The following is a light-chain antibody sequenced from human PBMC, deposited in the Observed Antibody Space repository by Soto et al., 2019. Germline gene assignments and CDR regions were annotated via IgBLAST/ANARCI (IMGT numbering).Light chain of an antibody. Sequence: EIVLTQSPGTLSLSPGERATLSCRASQSVSNNYLAWYQQKPGQAPRLLIYGASNSTTGIPDRFSGSGSGTDFTLTISRLEPEDFAVYYCHHYGSSGTFGQGTKVDIK. J-gene: IGKJ1*01. CDR1: QSVSNNY. V-gene: IGKV3-20*01. CDR3: HHYGSSGT. CDR2: GAS.